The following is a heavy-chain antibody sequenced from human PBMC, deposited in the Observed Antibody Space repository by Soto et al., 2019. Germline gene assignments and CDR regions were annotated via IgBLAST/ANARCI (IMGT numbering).Heavy chain of an antibody. J-gene: IGHJ1*01. CDR1: GGSFSGYY. D-gene: IGHD3-10*01. CDR2: LNDRGCT. Sequence: QVQLQQWGAGLLKPSETLSLTCAVYGGSFSGYYCSWIRQPPGKGLEWIGGLNDRGCTNYNASLKSRVSISVDTSKRLFSLRLSSVTAAATDVYYCTRGRGEGQHWGQGPLVPVSS. V-gene: IGHV4-34*01. CDR3: TRGRGEGQH.